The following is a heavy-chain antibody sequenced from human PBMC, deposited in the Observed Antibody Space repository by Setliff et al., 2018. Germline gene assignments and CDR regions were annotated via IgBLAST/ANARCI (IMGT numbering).Heavy chain of an antibody. Sequence: GWSLRLSCAASGFTFNTYAMSWVRQPPGKGLEWVSSISDTALGIYYADSVRGRFTISRDSSKKTLYLQMNSLRAEDTAVYYCVKDVVGYSSTWPKRDYFDYWGQGTLVTVSS. D-gene: IGHD6-13*01. CDR3: VKDVVGYSSTWPKRDYFDY. CDR2: ISDTALGI. V-gene: IGHV3-23*01. J-gene: IGHJ4*02. CDR1: GFTFNTYA.